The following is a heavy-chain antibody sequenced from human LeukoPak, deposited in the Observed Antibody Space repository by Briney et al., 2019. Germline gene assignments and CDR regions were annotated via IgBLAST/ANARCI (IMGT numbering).Heavy chain of an antibody. CDR1: GFTFSSYA. D-gene: IGHD1-26*01. V-gene: IGHV3-23*01. Sequence: AGGSLRLSCAASGFTFSSYAMSWVRQAPGKGLEWVSAISGSGGSTYYADSVKGRFTISRDNSKNTLYLQMNSLRAEDTAVYYCARTLISGIDLDYWGQGTLVTVSS. J-gene: IGHJ4*02. CDR3: ARTLISGIDLDY. CDR2: ISGSGGST.